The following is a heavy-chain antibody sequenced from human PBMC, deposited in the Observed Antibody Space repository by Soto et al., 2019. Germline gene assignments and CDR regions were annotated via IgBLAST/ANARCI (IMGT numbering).Heavy chain of an antibody. D-gene: IGHD3-10*01. V-gene: IGHV1-18*01. J-gene: IGHJ5*02. CDR2: ISAYNGYT. CDR3: ARVGYYYGSGSYLFDP. Sequence: QIQLVQSGAEVKKPGASAKVSCKASGYTFTSHSISWVRQAPGKGLEWVGWISAYNGYTSSAQNFQGRVTLTTDASTSTAYMELRSLTYDDTAVYYCARVGYYYGSGSYLFDPWGQGTLVTVSS. CDR1: GYTFTSHS.